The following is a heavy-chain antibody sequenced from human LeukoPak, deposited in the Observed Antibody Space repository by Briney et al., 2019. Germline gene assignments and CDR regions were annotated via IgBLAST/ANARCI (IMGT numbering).Heavy chain of an antibody. CDR3: ARDQLGDAFDI. J-gene: IGHJ3*02. CDR1: GASISGYY. Sequence: SETLSLTCTVSGASISGYYWSWIRQSPGKGLEWIGYIFYSGSTNYNPSLKSRVTMSLDTSKNQFSLRLSSVTVADTAVYYCARDQLGDAFDIWGQGTMVTVSS. CDR2: IFYSGST. V-gene: IGHV4-59*01. D-gene: IGHD3-16*01.